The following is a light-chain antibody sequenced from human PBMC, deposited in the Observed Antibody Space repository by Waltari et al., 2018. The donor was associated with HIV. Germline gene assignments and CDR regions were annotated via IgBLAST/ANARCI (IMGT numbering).Light chain of an antibody. CDR3: GTWDSSLSAGV. V-gene: IGLV1-51*01. J-gene: IGLJ3*02. Sequence: QSVLTQPPSVSAAPGQKVTISCSGSSSNIGNNSVSWYQQQPGTAPKLLIYDNNKRPSGIPDRFSGSKSDTSATLGITGLQTGDEADYYCGTWDSSLSAGVFGGGTKLTVL. CDR1: SSNIGNNS. CDR2: DNN.